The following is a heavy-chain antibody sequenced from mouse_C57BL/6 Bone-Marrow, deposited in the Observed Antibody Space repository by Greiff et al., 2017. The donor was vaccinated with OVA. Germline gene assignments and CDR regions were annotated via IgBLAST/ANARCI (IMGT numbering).Heavy chain of an antibody. Sequence: EVQLVESGGGLVQPKGSLKLSCAASGFTFNTYAMHWVRQAPGKGLEWVARIRSKSSNYATYYADSVKDRFTISRDDSQSMLYLQMNNLKTEDTAMYYCVRGGGGGAFYAMDYWGQGTSVTVSS. CDR2: IRSKSSNYAT. CDR1: GFTFNTYA. J-gene: IGHJ4*01. V-gene: IGHV10-3*01. CDR3: VRGGGGGAFYAMDY.